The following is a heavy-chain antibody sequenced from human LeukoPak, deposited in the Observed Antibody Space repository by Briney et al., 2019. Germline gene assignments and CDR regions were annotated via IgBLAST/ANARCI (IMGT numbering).Heavy chain of an antibody. D-gene: IGHD3-22*01. CDR1: GGSISSYY. CDR2: ISYSGST. Sequence: SETLSLTCTVSGGSISSYYWSWIRQPPGKGLEWIACISYSGSTKYNPSLKSRVTISVDTSKNQLSLKLSSVTAADTAVYYCAREPGFDSSGYLNWFDPWGREPWSPSPQ. CDR3: AREPGFDSSGYLNWFDP. V-gene: IGHV4-59*01. J-gene: IGHJ5*02.